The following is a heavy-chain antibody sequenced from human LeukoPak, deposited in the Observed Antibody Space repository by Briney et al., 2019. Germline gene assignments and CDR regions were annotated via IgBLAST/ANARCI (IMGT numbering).Heavy chain of an antibody. Sequence: ASVKVSCKASGFTFTSYYMHWVRQAPGQGLEWMGIINPSGGSTSYAQKFQGRVTMTRDTSTSTVYMELSSLRSEDTAVYYCARRGIAAAGYYYYYMDVWGKGTTVTVSS. CDR1: GFTFTSYY. D-gene: IGHD6-13*01. J-gene: IGHJ6*03. V-gene: IGHV1-46*01. CDR3: ARRGIAAAGYYYYYMDV. CDR2: INPSGGST.